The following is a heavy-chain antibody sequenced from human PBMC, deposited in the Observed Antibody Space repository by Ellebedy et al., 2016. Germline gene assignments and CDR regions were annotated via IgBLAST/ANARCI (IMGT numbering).Heavy chain of an antibody. Sequence: GGSLRLSXAASGFTFSTYGMHWVRQAPGKGLEWVAVISYDGRNKFYADSVKGRFTISRGNSKNTLYLQVNSLRAEDTAIYYCAGGSVDSPYWGQGALVTVSS. J-gene: IGHJ4*02. CDR3: AGGSVDSPY. D-gene: IGHD2-15*01. CDR1: GFTFSTYG. V-gene: IGHV3-30*03. CDR2: ISYDGRNK.